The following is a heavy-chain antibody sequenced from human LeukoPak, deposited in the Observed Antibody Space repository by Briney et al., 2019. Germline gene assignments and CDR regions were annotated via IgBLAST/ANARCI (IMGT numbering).Heavy chain of an antibody. CDR3: ARTKHTYYYDSSGYYPPDY. Sequence: GGSLRLSCAASGFTFSSYSMNWVRQAPGKGLEWVSYISSSSSTIYYADSVKGRFTISRDNAKNSLYLQMNSLRAEDTAVYYCARTKHTYYYDSSGYYPPDYWGQGTLVTVSS. D-gene: IGHD3-22*01. CDR2: ISSSSSTI. J-gene: IGHJ4*02. CDR1: GFTFSSYS. V-gene: IGHV3-48*01.